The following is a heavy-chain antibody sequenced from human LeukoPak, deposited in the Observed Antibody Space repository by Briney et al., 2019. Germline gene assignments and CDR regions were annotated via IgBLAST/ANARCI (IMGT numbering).Heavy chain of an antibody. CDR1: GFTFSSYA. Sequence: GGSLRLSCAASGFTFSSYAMYWVRQAPGKGLEWVAVISYDGSNKYYGDSVKGRLTISRDNSKNTLYLQMNSLRAEDTAVYYCARDPSGGSSGWFELYYYYGMDVWGQGTTVTVSS. V-gene: IGHV3-30-3*01. J-gene: IGHJ6*02. CDR3: ARDPSGGSSGWFELYYYYGMDV. CDR2: ISYDGSNK. D-gene: IGHD6-19*01.